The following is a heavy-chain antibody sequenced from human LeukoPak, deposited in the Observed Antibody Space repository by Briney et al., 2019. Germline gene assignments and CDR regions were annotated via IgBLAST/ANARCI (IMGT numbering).Heavy chain of an antibody. CDR1: GFTFSSYW. V-gene: IGHV3-74*01. Sequence: GGSLRLSCAASGFTFSSYWMHWVRQSPGKGLVWVSRINGDGSSTNYADSVRGRFTISRDNAKNTLYLQMNSLRAEDTAVFYCARDPYSGYDRSLDVWGQGTAVTVSS. CDR2: INGDGSST. D-gene: IGHD5-12*01. J-gene: IGHJ6*02. CDR3: ARDPYSGYDRSLDV.